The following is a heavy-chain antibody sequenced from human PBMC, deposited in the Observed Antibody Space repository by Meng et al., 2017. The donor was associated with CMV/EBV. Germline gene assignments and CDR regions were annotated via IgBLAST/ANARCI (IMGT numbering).Heavy chain of an antibody. CDR3: AREVDDYGDGWYFDL. Sequence: QGQLVQSGVEVKKPGSSVKVSCKASGGTFSSYAISWVRQAPGQGLEWMGGIIPIFGTANYAQKFQGRVTITADESTSTAYMELSSLRSEDTAVYYCAREVDDYGDGWYFDLWGRGTLVTVSS. V-gene: IGHV1-69*12. CDR2: IIPIFGTA. CDR1: GGTFSSYA. J-gene: IGHJ2*01. D-gene: IGHD4-17*01.